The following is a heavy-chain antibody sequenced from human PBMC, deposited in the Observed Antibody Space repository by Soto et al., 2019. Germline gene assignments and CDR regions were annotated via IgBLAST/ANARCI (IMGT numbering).Heavy chain of an antibody. CDR1: GFTFSDHA. D-gene: IGHD1-26*01. CDR2: IRGDLVTT. J-gene: IGHJ4*02. Sequence: EMQLLESGGGLVQPGGSLKLSCATSGFTFSDHAMHWVRQAPGEGLEWVSGIRGDLVTTPYADSVKGRFTISRDNSKNTLYLQMTSLRAEDTAIYYCVKEGKMGVEGFDFWGQGTLVTVSS. V-gene: IGHV3-23*01. CDR3: VKEGKMGVEGFDF.